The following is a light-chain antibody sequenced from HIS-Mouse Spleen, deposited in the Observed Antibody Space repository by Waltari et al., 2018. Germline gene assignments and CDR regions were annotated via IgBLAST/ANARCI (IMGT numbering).Light chain of an antibody. CDR2: EGS. CDR1: RSHVGSYNL. Sequence: QSALTQPASVSGSPGQSITISCTGTRSHVGSYNLVSWYQQQPGKAPKLLIYEGSKRPSGVSNRFSGSKSGNTASLTISGLQAEDEADYYCCSYAGSSTWVFGGGTKLTVL. CDR3: CSYAGSSTWV. J-gene: IGLJ3*02. V-gene: IGLV2-23*01.